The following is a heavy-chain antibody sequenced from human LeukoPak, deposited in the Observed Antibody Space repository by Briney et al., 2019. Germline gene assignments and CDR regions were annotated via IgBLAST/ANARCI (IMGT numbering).Heavy chain of an antibody. CDR3: AKDRYGSGKGDVDY. CDR1: GFTFSSYA. V-gene: IGHV3-30-3*01. D-gene: IGHD3-10*01. Sequence: GSLRLSCAASGFTFSSYAMHWVRQAPGKGLEWVAVISYDGSNKYYADSVKGRFTISRDNSKNTLYVQMNSLRAEDTAVYYCAKDRYGSGKGDVDYWGQGTLVTVSS. J-gene: IGHJ4*02. CDR2: ISYDGSNK.